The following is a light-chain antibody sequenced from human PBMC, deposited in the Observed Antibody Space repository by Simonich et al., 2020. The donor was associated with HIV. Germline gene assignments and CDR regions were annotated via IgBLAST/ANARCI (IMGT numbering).Light chain of an antibody. CDR1: LSISRW. V-gene: IGKV1-5*03. J-gene: IGKJ3*01. Sequence: DIQMTQSPSTLSASVGDRVTITCRASLSISRWLAWFQQKPGKAPKLLIYKAASLESGVPSMFSGSGSETEVTLTISSLQPEDFATYYCQQYDNLPPFTFGPGTKVDIK. CDR3: QQYDNLPPFT. CDR2: KAA.